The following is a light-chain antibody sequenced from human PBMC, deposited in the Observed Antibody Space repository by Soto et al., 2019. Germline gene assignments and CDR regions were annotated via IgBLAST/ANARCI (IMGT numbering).Light chain of an antibody. J-gene: IGLJ2*01. CDR2: DDY. Sequence: SYELNQPPSVSVAPGQPARITCGGDNSGDKSVHWYQQKPGQAPVMVVYDDYDRPSGLPERFSGSKSGNTATLTISGVEAGDEADYFCQVWDNSADRVAVFGGGTKLTVL. CDR3: QVWDNSADRVAV. V-gene: IGLV3-21*02. CDR1: NSGDKS.